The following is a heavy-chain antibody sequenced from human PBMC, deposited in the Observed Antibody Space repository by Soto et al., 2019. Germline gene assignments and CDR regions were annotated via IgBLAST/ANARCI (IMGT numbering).Heavy chain of an antibody. Sequence: QVQLQESGPGLVKPSQTLSLTCTVSGVSISTGDFSWTWIRQHPGKGLEWIGDMYHSGSPYYNPSHQGRVPISVDPSKRQCSLGVRSVTAADSAVYYCARTRGNVVGINLEDTYFDPWGRGTLVTVSS. CDR1: GVSISTGDFS. V-gene: IGHV4-31*03. CDR2: MYHSGSP. CDR3: ARTRGNVVGINLEDTYFDP. D-gene: IGHD2-21*01. J-gene: IGHJ5*02.